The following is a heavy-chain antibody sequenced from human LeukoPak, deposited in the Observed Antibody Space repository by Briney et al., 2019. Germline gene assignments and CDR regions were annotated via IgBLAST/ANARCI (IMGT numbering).Heavy chain of an antibody. CDR1: GYTFTSYG. CDR2: ISAYNGNT. D-gene: IGHD5-12*01. CDR3: ARSSSGYDSADYYYYYYMDV. Sequence: GASVEVSCKASGYTFTSYGISWARQAPGQGLEWMGWISAYNGNTNYAQKLQGRVSMNTDTSTSTAYMELRSLRSDDTAVYYCARSSSGYDSADYYYYYYMDVWGKGTTVTVSS. V-gene: IGHV1-18*01. J-gene: IGHJ6*03.